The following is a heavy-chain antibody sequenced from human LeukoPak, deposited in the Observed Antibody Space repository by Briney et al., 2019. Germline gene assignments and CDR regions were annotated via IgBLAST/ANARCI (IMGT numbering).Heavy chain of an antibody. CDR3: TTDSPYYYDSSYNPFDI. V-gene: IGHV3-15*01. D-gene: IGHD3-22*01. CDR1: GFTFSNAW. J-gene: IGHJ3*02. CDR2: IKSKTDGGTT. Sequence: GGSLRLSCAASGFTFSNAWMSWVRQAPGKGLEWVGRIKSKTDGGTTDYAAPVKGRFTISRDDSKNTLYLQMNSLKTEDTAVYYCTTDSPYYYDSSYNPFDIWGQGTMVTVSS.